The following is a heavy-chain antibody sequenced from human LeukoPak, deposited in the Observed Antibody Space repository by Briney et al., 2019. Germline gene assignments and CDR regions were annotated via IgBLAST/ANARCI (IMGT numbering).Heavy chain of an antibody. V-gene: IGHV4-59*01. CDR1: GGSISSYY. CDR2: IYYSGST. CDR3: ARDGTVNDAFDI. D-gene: IGHD4-11*01. Sequence: SETLSLTCTVSGGSISSYYRSWIRQPPGKGLEWIGYIYYSGSTNYNPSLKSRVTISVDTSKNQFSLKLSSVTAADTAVYYCARDGTVNDAFDIWGQGTMVTVSS. J-gene: IGHJ3*02.